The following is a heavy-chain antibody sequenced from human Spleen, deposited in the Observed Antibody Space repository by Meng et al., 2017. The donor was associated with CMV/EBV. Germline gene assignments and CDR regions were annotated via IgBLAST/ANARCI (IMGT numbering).Heavy chain of an antibody. D-gene: IGHD3-16*01. CDR3: ARARWGY. CDR2: INPSGGSK. Sequence: GESLKISCKASGYTFTNYYLHWVRQAPGQGPEWMGIINPSGGSKSYAQQFQGRVTMTSDTSTSTVYMELSSLRSEDTAVYYCARARWGYWGQGTLVTVSS. V-gene: IGHV1-46*01. CDR1: GYTFTNYY. J-gene: IGHJ4*02.